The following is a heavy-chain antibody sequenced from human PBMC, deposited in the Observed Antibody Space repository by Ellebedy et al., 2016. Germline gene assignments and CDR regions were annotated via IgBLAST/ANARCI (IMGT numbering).Heavy chain of an antibody. CDR3: ARDISLRDPGGFDF. V-gene: IGHV3-21*01. J-gene: IGHJ4*02. D-gene: IGHD1-14*01. Sequence: GESLKISCAASGFTFRRYSMNWVRQAPGKGLEWVSTISSTSTYIYYVDSVKGRFTISRDNARDSLSLQMNSLRAADTAVYYCARDISLRDPGGFDFWGQGTLVTVSS. CDR2: ISSTSTYI. CDR1: GFTFRRYS.